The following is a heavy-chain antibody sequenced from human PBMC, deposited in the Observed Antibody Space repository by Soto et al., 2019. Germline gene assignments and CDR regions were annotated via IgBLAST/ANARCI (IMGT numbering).Heavy chain of an antibody. J-gene: IGHJ6*02. CDR1: GFTFSDYY. CDR2: ISSSGSTI. CDR3: AGYCTNGVCYFDYYYGMDV. V-gene: IGHV3-11*01. Sequence: RLSCAASGFTFSDYYMSWIRQAPGKGLEWVSYISSSGSTIYYADSVKGRFTISRDNAKNSPYLQMNSLRAEDTAVYYCAGYCTNGVCYFDYYYGMDVWGQGTTVTVSS. D-gene: IGHD2-8*01.